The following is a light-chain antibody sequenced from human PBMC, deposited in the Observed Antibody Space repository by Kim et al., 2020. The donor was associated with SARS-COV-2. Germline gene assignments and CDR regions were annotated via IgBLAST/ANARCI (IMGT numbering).Light chain of an antibody. Sequence: SYELTQPPSVSVAPGKTTRITCGGNNIGSKSVHWYQQKPGQAPVLVIYYDSDRPSGIPERFSGSNSGNTATLTISRFEAGDEADYYCQVWDSSSDHVFGTGTKVTVL. J-gene: IGLJ1*01. CDR1: NIGSKS. CDR3: QVWDSSSDHV. V-gene: IGLV3-21*04. CDR2: YDS.